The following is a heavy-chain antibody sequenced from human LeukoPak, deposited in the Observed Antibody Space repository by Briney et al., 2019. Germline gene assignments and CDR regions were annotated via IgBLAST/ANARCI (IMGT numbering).Heavy chain of an antibody. Sequence: GESLKISCKASGSRTSSNSIVCVRQMPGKGLEWMGIIYHGDSDTRYSPSFQGLVTISADKSISTAYLQWSSLKASDIAMYFFARLDSSGSPHFDYWGQGTLVTVSS. D-gene: IGHD3-10*01. V-gene: IGHV5-51*01. J-gene: IGHJ4*02. CDR1: GSRTSSNS. CDR3: ARLDSSGSPHFDY. CDR2: IYHGDSDT.